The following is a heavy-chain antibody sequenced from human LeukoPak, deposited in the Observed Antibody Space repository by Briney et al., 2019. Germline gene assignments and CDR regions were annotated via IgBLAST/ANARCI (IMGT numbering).Heavy chain of an antibody. CDR3: AKETLSWFDP. Sequence: GGSLRLSCAASGFTFSSYAMSWVRQAPGKGLEWVSAISGGGDSTYYAASVKGRFTIYRDNSKNPQYLQMKTLRAEDTAVYYCAKETLSWFDPWGQGTLVTVSS. CDR1: GFTFSSYA. CDR2: ISGGGDST. J-gene: IGHJ5*02. V-gene: IGHV3-23*01.